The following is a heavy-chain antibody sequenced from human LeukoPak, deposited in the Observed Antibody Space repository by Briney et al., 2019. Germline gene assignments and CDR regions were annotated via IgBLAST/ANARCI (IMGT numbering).Heavy chain of an antibody. D-gene: IGHD3-10*01. J-gene: IGHJ4*02. V-gene: IGHV4-34*01. CDR1: GGSFSGYY. CDR3: ARGGYGSGSYPFDY. Sequence: SETLSLTCAVYGGSFSGYYWSWTRQPPGKGLEWIGEINHSGSTNYNPSLKSRVTISVGTSKNQFSLKLSSVTAADTAVYYCARGGYGSGSYPFDYWGQGTLVTVSS. CDR2: INHSGST.